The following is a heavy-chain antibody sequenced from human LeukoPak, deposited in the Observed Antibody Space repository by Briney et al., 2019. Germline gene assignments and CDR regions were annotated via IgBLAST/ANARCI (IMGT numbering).Heavy chain of an antibody. CDR1: GGSISSYY. D-gene: IGHD6-19*01. CDR2: IYYSGST. Sequence: SETLSLTCTVSGGSISSYYWSWIRQPPGKGLEWIGYIYYSGSTNYNPSLKSRVTISVDTSKNQFSLKLSSVTAADTAVYYCARLVAGTLDAFDIWGQGTMVTVSS. J-gene: IGHJ3*02. CDR3: ARLVAGTLDAFDI. V-gene: IGHV4-59*08.